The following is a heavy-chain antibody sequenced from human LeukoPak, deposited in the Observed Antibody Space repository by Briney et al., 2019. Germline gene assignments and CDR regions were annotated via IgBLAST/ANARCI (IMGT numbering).Heavy chain of an antibody. J-gene: IGHJ5*02. CDR1: GFTFSSYW. Sequence: GGSLRLSCAASGFTFSSYWVHWVRQAPEKGLVWVSRINSDGSSTNYADSVKGRFTISRDNAKNTLYLQMNSLRAEDTAVYYCARGLTTVVANWFDPWGQGILVTVSS. V-gene: IGHV3-74*01. CDR3: ARGLTTVVANWFDP. D-gene: IGHD4-23*01. CDR2: INSDGSST.